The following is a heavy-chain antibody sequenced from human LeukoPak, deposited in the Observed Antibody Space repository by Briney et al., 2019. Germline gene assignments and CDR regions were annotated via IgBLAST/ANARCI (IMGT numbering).Heavy chain of an antibody. D-gene: IGHD3-9*01. CDR2: IYNGGST. Sequence: GGSLRLSCAASGFTFDDYAMHWVRQAPGKGLEWVSVIYNGGSTFYADSVKGRFTISRDNSRNTLYLQMNSLRAEDTAVYYCARVVYFDVSIDIWGQGTMVTVSS. J-gene: IGHJ3*02. CDR3: ARVVYFDVSIDI. CDR1: GFTFDDYA. V-gene: IGHV3-53*01.